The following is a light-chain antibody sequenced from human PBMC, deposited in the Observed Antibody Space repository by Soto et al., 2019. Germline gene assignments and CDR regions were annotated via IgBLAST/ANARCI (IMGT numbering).Light chain of an antibody. Sequence: EIVLTQSPGTLSLTPGQRDTLSCRASESISRDYLAWYQQRLGQAPRLLIYGASSGATGIPDRFSGSGSGTDFTLTIIRLDPEDFAIYYCQQYGGVPYTFGQGTKLEIK. J-gene: IGKJ2*01. CDR1: ESISRDY. CDR3: QQYGGVPYT. CDR2: GAS. V-gene: IGKV3-20*01.